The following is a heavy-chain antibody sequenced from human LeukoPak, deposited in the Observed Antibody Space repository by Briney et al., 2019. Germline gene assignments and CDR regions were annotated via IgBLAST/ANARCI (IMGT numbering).Heavy chain of an antibody. J-gene: IGHJ6*03. Sequence: PSETLSLTCTVSGGSISGSSYYWGWIRQPPGKGLEGIGSIYYSGSTYYNPSLKSRVTISVDTYKNQFSLKLSSVTAADTAVYYCARHGTAPYYYHYYMDVWGKGTTVTVSS. V-gene: IGHV4-39*01. CDR3: ARHGTAPYYYHYYMDV. CDR1: GGSISGSSYY. CDR2: IYYSGST. D-gene: IGHD1-14*01.